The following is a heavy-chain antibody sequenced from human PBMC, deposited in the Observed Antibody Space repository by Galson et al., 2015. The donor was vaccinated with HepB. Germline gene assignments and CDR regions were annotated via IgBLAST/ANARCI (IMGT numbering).Heavy chain of an antibody. CDR2: TYYRSKFYY. CDR1: GDSVSNNNVG. V-gene: IGHV6-1*01. CDR3: TRVRQLCQGFHH. J-gene: IGHJ4*02. Sequence: CAISGDSVSNNNVGWNWIRQSPSRGLEWLGRTYYRSKFYYDYAESVKSRIIINPDTSKNQISLHLNSVTPEDTAVYYCTRVRQLCQGFHHWGQGTLVTVSS. D-gene: IGHD2-21*01.